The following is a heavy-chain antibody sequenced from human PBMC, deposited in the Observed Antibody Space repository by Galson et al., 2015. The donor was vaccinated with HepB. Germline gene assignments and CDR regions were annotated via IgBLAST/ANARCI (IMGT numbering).Heavy chain of an antibody. CDR2: IKHDGSEK. D-gene: IGHD1-26*01. V-gene: IGHV3-7*01. J-gene: IGHJ4*02. CDR3: ARYSSGNYGDY. Sequence: SLRLSCAASGFTFSRYWMSWVRQAPGKGLEWVAHIKHDGSEKYYEDSVKGRFTISRDNAKNSLYLQVNSLRAEDTAVYYCARYSSGNYGDYWGQGTLVTVSS. CDR1: GFTFSRYW.